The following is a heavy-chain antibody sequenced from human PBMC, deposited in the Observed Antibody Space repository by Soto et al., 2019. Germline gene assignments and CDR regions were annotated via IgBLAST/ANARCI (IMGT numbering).Heavy chain of an antibody. V-gene: IGHV3-7*01. J-gene: IGHJ6*03. Sequence: EVQLVESGGGLVQPGGSLRLSCAASGFTFSSYWMSWVRQAPGEGLEWVANIKQDGSEKYYVDSVKGRFTISRDNTKNSLYLQMNSLRAEDTAVYYCARNGSSSWYYYYYYYMDVWGKGTTVTVSS. CDR2: IKQDGSEK. CDR1: GFTFSSYW. CDR3: ARNGSSSWYYYYYYYMDV. D-gene: IGHD6-13*01.